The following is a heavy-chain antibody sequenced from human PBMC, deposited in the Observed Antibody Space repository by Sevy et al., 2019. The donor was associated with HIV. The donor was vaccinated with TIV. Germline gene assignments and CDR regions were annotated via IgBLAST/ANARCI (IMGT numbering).Heavy chain of an antibody. D-gene: IGHD6-19*01. J-gene: IGHJ4*01. Sequence: ASVKVSCKASGGTFSSYAISWVRQAPGQGLEWMGGIIPIFGTANYAQKFQGRVTITADESTSTAYMELSSLRSEDTAVYYCARAPRGIAVADSFDYWGHGTLVTVSS. CDR3: ARAPRGIAVADSFDY. CDR1: GGTFSSYA. V-gene: IGHV1-69*13. CDR2: IIPIFGTA.